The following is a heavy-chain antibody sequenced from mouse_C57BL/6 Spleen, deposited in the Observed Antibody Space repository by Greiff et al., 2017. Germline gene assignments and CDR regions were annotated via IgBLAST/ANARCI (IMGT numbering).Heavy chain of an antibody. J-gene: IGHJ4*01. CDR1: GYTFTSYG. Sequence: QVQLQQSGAELARPGASVKLSCKASGYTFTSYGISWVKQRTGQGLEWIGEIYPRSGNTYYNEKFKGKATLTADKSSSTAYMELHSLTSEDSAVYFCAKSEDYYAMDYWGQGTSVTVSS. CDR3: AKSEDYYAMDY. V-gene: IGHV1-81*01. CDR2: IYPRSGNT.